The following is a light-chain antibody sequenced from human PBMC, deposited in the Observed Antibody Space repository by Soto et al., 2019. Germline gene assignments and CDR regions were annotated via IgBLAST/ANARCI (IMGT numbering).Light chain of an antibody. CDR3: MQATQFPWT. Sequence: DIVMTQTPLSSPVTLGQPASISCRSSQSLVHSDGNNYLTWLQQRPGQPPRLLLYKISNRFSGVPDRFSGSGAGTDFTLKISRVEAEDVGVYYCMQATQFPWTFGQGTKVEIK. CDR2: KIS. J-gene: IGKJ1*01. CDR1: QSLVHSDGNNY. V-gene: IGKV2-24*01.